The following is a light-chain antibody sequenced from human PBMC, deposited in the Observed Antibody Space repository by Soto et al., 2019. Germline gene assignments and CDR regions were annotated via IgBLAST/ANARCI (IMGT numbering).Light chain of an antibody. CDR3: LLSYGGPRV. CDR1: TGTVTSGHF. V-gene: IGLV7-46*01. Sequence: QAVVTQEPSLTVSPGGTVTLTCGSSTGTVTSGHFPYWFQQKPGQAPRTLIYETSNRHSWTPARFSGSLLGDKAALTLSGAQPEDEADYYRLLSYGGPRVFGGGTQLTVL. J-gene: IGLJ2*01. CDR2: ETS.